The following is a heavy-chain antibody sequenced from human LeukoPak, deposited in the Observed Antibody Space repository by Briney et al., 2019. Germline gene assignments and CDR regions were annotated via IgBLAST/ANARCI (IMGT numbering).Heavy chain of an antibody. J-gene: IGHJ4*02. V-gene: IGHV5-51*01. D-gene: IGHD3-22*01. CDR1: GYSFTSYW. CDR3: ARLADSTGYSFDY. CDR2: IYPDDSDT. Sequence: GESLKISCKGSGYSFTSYWIGWVRQMPGKGLEWMGIIYPDDSDTRYSPSFQGQVTISADKSISTAYLQWNSLKVSDTAMYYCARLADSTGYSFDYWGQGALVTVSS.